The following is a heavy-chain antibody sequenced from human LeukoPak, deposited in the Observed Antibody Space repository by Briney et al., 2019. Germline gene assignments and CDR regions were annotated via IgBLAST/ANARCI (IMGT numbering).Heavy chain of an antibody. V-gene: IGHV4-38-2*02. J-gene: IGHJ3*02. D-gene: IGHD1/OR15-1a*01. CDR3: VRELGLRGNRGNDAFDI. CDR2: IYYGDTT. Sequence: SETLSLTCAVSDYSITSGYYWGWVRQPPGKGLDWIGSIYYGDTTHYNPSLKSRVTISVETSKNQFSLSLSSVTAAETAVYYCVRELGLRGNRGNDAFDIWGQGTTVTVSS. CDR1: DYSITSGYY.